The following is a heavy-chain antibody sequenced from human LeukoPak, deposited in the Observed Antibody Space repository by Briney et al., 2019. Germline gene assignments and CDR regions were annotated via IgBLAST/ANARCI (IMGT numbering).Heavy chain of an antibody. CDR2: INHSGST. CDR3: ASRDYLGDIGFDP. D-gene: IGHD3-16*01. CDR1: GGSFSGYY. J-gene: IGHJ5*02. Sequence: NSSETLFLTCAVYGGSFSGYYWSWIRQPPGKGLEWIGEINHSGSTNYNPSLKSRVTMSVDTSKNQFSLKLSSVTAADTAVYYCASRDYLGDIGFDPWGQGTLVTVSS. V-gene: IGHV4-34*01.